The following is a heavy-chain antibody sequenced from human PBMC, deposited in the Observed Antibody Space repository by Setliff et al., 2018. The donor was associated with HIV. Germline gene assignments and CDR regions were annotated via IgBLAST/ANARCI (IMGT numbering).Heavy chain of an antibody. Sequence: PGGSLRLSCAASGFTFSTYSMHWVRQAPGKGLEWVAVISYDGSNKYYADSVKGRFTISRDNSKNTLYLQMNSLRAEDTAVYYCAKTPSSGWYSLYLDYWGQGTLVTVSS. V-gene: IGHV3-30*18. CDR2: ISYDGSNK. CDR3: AKTPSSGWYSLYLDY. J-gene: IGHJ4*02. D-gene: IGHD6-19*01. CDR1: GFTFSTYS.